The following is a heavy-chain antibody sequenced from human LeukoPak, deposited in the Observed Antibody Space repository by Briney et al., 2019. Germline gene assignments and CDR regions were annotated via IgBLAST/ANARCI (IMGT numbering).Heavy chain of an antibody. J-gene: IGHJ6*04. D-gene: IGHD3-16*02. V-gene: IGHV3-7*03. CDR1: GFTFSSYW. CDR2: IKQDGSEK. Sequence: HPGGSLRLSCAASGFTFSSYWMSWVRQAPGKGLEWVANIKQDGSEKYYVDFVKGRSTISRDNAKNSLYLQMNSLRAEDTAVYYCARDQTSDSYDYVWGSYRFPYYYYYGMDVWGKGTTVTVSS. CDR3: ARDQTSDSYDYVWGSYRFPYYYYYGMDV.